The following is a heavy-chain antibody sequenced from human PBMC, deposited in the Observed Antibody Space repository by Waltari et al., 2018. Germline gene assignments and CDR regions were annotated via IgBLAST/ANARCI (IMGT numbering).Heavy chain of an antibody. Sequence: EVQLLQSAAALKEPGTTVRISCKVSGYTFSHYYIPWVQQAPGKGLRWMGLVDPEDGETIYADNFQGRVTISADTSTDTAFMELSSLRSEDTAVFYCATALGDSSSASRPFDFWGQGTMITVSS. CDR1: GYTFSHYY. CDR2: VDPEDGET. CDR3: ATALGDSSSASRPFDF. D-gene: IGHD6-19*01. V-gene: IGHV1-69-2*01. J-gene: IGHJ3*01.